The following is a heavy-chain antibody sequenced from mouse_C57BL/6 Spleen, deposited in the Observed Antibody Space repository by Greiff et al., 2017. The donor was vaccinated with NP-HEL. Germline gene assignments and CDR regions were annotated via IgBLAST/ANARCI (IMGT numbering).Heavy chain of an antibody. D-gene: IGHD1-1*01. CDR3: ARGLYYGSPFAY. J-gene: IGHJ3*01. CDR1: GFTFSDYG. CDR2: ISSGSSTI. Sequence: EVNLVESGGGLVKPGGSLKLSCAASGFTFSDYGMHWVRQAPEKGLEWVAYISSGSSTIYYADTVKGRFTFSRENAKNTLFLQMTILRSEDTAMYYCARGLYYGSPFAYWGQGTLVTVSA. V-gene: IGHV5-17*01.